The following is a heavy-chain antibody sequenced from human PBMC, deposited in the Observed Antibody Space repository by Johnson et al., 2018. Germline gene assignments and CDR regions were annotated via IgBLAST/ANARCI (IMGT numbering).Heavy chain of an antibody. CDR3: ARDRQLLFHYYYGMDV. V-gene: IGHV1-69*12. CDR2: IIPIFGTA. J-gene: IGHJ6*02. Sequence: QVQLVQSGAEVKKPGSSVKVSCKASGGTFSSYAISWVRQAPGQGLEWMGGIIPIFGTANYAQKFQGRVTITADESTRTAYMELSSLKSEDTALYNCARDRQLLFHYYYGMDVWGQGTTVNVS. D-gene: IGHD2-2*01. CDR1: GGTFSSYA.